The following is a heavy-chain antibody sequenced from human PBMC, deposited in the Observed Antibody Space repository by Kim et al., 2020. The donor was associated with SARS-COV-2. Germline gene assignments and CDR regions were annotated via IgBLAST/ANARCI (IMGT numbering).Heavy chain of an antibody. CDR3: AKCRINSYYFDY. V-gene: IGHV3-9*01. Sequence: GGSLRLSCVASGFSLGDYSMHWVRQTPGKGLEWVSGISWNSDSIGYADSVKGRFTISRDNAKNSLYLQMTSLRTEDTALYYCAKCRINSYYFDYWGQGTLVTVSS. CDR2: ISWNSDSI. CDR1: GFSLGDYS. D-gene: IGHD2-21*01. J-gene: IGHJ4*02.